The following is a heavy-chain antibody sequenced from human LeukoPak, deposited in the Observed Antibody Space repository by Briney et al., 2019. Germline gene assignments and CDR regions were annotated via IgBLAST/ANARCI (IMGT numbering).Heavy chain of an antibody. J-gene: IGHJ4*02. CDR1: GFTFSSYW. CDR3: ARDPKNNYFDY. CDR2: INTDGSST. V-gene: IGHV3-74*01. Sequence: RGSLRLSCGVSGFTFSSYWMHWVRQAPGKGLVWVSRINTDGSSTTYADSVKGRFTLSRDNARNTLFLQMNSLRAEDTAVYYCARDPKNNYFDYWGQGTLVTVSS.